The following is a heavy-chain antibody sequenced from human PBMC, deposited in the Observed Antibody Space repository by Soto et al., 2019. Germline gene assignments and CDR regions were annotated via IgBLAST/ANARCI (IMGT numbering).Heavy chain of an antibody. Sequence: SETLSLTCTVSGGFRSSYYWSWIRQPPGKGLELIGYIYYSGSTKYNPSLKSRVTISIDTSKNQFSLKLSSVTAADTAVYYCARGAHGMDVWGQGTTVTVSS. CDR2: IYYSGST. CDR1: GGFRSSYY. J-gene: IGHJ6*02. V-gene: IGHV4-59*01. CDR3: ARGAHGMDV.